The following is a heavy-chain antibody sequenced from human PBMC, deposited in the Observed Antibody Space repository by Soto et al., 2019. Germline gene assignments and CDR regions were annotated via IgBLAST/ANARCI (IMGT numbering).Heavy chain of an antibody. J-gene: IGHJ3*01. Sequence: GGSLRLSCTTSGFTFNNYAMNWVRQASGKGLEWVSFISGSGGSAYYADSVQGRFTISRDNSRNTPYLQMNSLRAEDTAIYSCVREGGGRYSPGSFDLWGRGTKVTVSS. CDR2: ISGSGGSA. CDR3: VREGGGRYSPGSFDL. V-gene: IGHV3-23*01. CDR1: GFTFNNYA. D-gene: IGHD6-19*01.